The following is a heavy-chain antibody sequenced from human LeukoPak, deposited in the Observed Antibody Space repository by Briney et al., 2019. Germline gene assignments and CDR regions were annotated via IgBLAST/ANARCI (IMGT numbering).Heavy chain of an antibody. D-gene: IGHD5-18*01. Sequence: GGSLRLSCAASGFIFSNYGMHWVRQAPGKGLEWVAFIQYNGTNKDYADSVKGRFTISRDNSKNTVSLQMNSLKPEDTALYYCVKDIRRGYNFGYDQFAYWGQGTLVTVSS. CDR1: GFIFSNYG. J-gene: IGHJ4*02. V-gene: IGHV3-30*02. CDR3: VKDIRRGYNFGYDQFAY. CDR2: IQYNGTNK.